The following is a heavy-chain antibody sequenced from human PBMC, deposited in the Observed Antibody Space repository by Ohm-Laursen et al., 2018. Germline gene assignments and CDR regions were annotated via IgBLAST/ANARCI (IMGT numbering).Heavy chain of an antibody. Sequence: GSLRLSCAASGFTFSDYYMSWIRQAPGKGLEWVSAISGSGGSTYYADSVKGRFTISRDNSKNTLYLQMNSLRAEDTAVYYCAKAGVFGVVKEAYWGQGTLVTVSS. V-gene: IGHV3-23*01. J-gene: IGHJ4*02. CDR3: AKAGVFGVVKEAY. CDR1: GFTFSDYY. CDR2: ISGSGGST. D-gene: IGHD3-3*01.